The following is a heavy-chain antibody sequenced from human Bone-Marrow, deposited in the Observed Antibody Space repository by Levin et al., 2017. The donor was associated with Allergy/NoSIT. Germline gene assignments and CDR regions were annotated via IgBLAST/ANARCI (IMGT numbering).Heavy chain of an antibody. J-gene: IGHJ1*01. D-gene: IGHD3-9*01. Sequence: GESLKISCKVSGYSLTELSMHWVRQAPGKGLEWMGGFDREDGETAYAQNFQGRVTMPEDTSKGTVYMELSRLRWDDTAVYVCATDRACDDVLTGYSWALEHWGQGTLVIVSS. V-gene: IGHV1-24*01. CDR1: GYSLTELS. CDR2: FDREDGET. CDR3: ATDRACDDVLTGYSWALEH.